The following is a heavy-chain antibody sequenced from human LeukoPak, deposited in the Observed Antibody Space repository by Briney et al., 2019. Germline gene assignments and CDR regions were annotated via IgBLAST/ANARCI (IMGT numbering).Heavy chain of an antibody. J-gene: IGHJ5*02. Sequence: GGSLRLSCAGSGFIFSGYWMHWVRQAPGRGPVWVSRINHDGSGTIYADSVRGRFTISRDDAKNTLYLQMNNLRAEDTAVYYCVRGGPSTWSWGQGTLVTVSS. CDR1: GFIFSGYW. CDR2: INHDGSGT. V-gene: IGHV3-74*01. CDR3: VRGGPSTWS. D-gene: IGHD2-15*01.